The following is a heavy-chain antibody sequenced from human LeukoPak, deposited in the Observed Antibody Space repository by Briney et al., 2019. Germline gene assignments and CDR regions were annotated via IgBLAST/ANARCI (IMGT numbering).Heavy chain of an antibody. J-gene: IGHJ1*01. CDR3: ARVVQSTDSSGFYLPEYFQH. CDR2: INHSGST. V-gene: IGHV4-34*01. CDR1: GGSFSGYY. Sequence: SETLSLTCADYGGSFSGYYWSWIRQPPGKGLEWIGEINHSGSTYYNPSLKSRVTISVDTSKNQFSLKLRSVTAADTAVYYCARVVQSTDSSGFYLPEYFQHWGQGTLVTVSS. D-gene: IGHD3-22*01.